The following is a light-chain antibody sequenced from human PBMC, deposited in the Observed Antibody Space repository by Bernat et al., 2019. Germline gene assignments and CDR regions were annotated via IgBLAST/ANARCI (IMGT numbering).Light chain of an antibody. CDR1: SSDVGGYNY. J-gene: IGLJ1*01. V-gene: IGLV2-14*03. Sequence: QSALTQPASVSGSPGQSITISCTGTSSDVGGYNYVSWYQQHPGKAPKLMIFDVSYRPSGVSNRFSGSKSGNTASLTISGLQAEDEADCYCSSYTSSSTVYVFGTGTKVTVL. CDR3: SSYTSSSTVYV. CDR2: DVS.